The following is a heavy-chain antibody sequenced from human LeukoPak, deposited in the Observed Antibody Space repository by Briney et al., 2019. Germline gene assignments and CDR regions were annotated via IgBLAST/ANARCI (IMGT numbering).Heavy chain of an antibody. J-gene: IGHJ4*02. CDR1: GFTVSSNY. CDR2: IYSGGNT. V-gene: IGHV3-66*01. CDR3: ARAPPYYDSSGYYLDY. D-gene: IGHD3-22*01. Sequence: GGSLRLSCAASGFTVSSNYMSWVRQAPGKGLEWVSVIYSGGNTYYADSVKGRFTISRDNSKNTLYLQMNSLRAEDTAVYYCARAPPYYDSSGYYLDYWGQGTLVTVSS.